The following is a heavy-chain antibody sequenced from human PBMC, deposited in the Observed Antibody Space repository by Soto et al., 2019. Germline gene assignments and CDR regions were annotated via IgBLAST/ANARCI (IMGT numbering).Heavy chain of an antibody. CDR3: AKTDANIDYDILTGYEKLRIEMFDY. D-gene: IGHD3-9*01. V-gene: IGHV3-23*01. Sequence: PGGSLRLSCAASGFTFSNFAMSWVRQAPGKELEWVSVISKSAGSTYNADSVKGRFTISRDNSKNTLYLQMNSLRAEDTALYYCAKTDANIDYDILTGYEKLRIEMFDYWGQGTLVTVSS. J-gene: IGHJ4*02. CDR2: ISKSAGST. CDR1: GFTFSNFA.